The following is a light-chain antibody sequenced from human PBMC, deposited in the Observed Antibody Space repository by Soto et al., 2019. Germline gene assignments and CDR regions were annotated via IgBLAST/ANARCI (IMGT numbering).Light chain of an antibody. Sequence: EIVLTQSPGTLSLSPGERATLSCRASQSVSSNYFAWYQQKPGQAPRLLIYGVSSRPTGIPDRFSGSGSGTDFTLTSSRLEPEDFAVYYCEQYGSSPRTFGQGTKVEIK. CDR2: GVS. CDR3: EQYGSSPRT. V-gene: IGKV3-20*01. J-gene: IGKJ1*01. CDR1: QSVSSNY.